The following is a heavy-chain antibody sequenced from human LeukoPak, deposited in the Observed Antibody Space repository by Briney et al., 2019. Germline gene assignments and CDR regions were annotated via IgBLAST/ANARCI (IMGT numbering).Heavy chain of an antibody. V-gene: IGHV3-13*01. J-gene: IGHJ3*02. Sequence: PGGSLRLSCAASGFTFSSYEMNWVRQAPGKGLEWVSFIYSDNTHYSDSVKGRFTISRENAKNSLYLQMNSLRAGDTAVYYCARGSYYYGSGSYSDDAFDIWGQGTMVTVSS. D-gene: IGHD3-10*01. CDR1: GFTFSSYE. CDR3: ARGSYYYGSGSYSDDAFDI. CDR2: IYSDNT.